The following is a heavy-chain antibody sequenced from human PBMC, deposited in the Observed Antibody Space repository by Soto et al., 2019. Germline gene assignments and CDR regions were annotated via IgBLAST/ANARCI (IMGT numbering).Heavy chain of an antibody. CDR1: GGSISSSSYY. V-gene: IGHV4-39*01. D-gene: IGHD6-19*01. J-gene: IGHJ4*01. CDR3: ARHAGQWRANFDY. CDR2: IYYSGST. Sequence: PSETLSLTCTVPGGSISSSSYYWGWIRQPPGKGLEWIGSIYYSGSTYYNPSLKSRVTISVDTSKNQFSLKLSSVTAADTAVYYCARHAGQWRANFDYWGRGTLVTVSS.